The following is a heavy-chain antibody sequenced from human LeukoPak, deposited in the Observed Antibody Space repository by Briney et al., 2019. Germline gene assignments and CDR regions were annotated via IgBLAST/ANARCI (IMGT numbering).Heavy chain of an antibody. CDR1: GFTVSSNY. Sequence: PGGSLRLSCAASGFTVSSNYMSWVRQAPGKGLVWVSRINSDGSSTSYADSVKGRFTISRDNAKNTLYLQMNSLRAKDTAVYYCARAPLSGYSSSWLVSYWGQGTLVTVSS. J-gene: IGHJ4*02. V-gene: IGHV3-74*01. CDR3: ARAPLSGYSSSWLVSY. CDR2: INSDGSST. D-gene: IGHD6-13*01.